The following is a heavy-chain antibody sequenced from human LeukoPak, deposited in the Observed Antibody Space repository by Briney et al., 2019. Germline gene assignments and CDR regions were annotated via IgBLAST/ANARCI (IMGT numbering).Heavy chain of an antibody. CDR1: GFMFRSYW. CDR3: ARDRAGLGSDH. D-gene: IGHD3-10*01. V-gene: IGHV3-7*01. J-gene: IGHJ4*02. CDR2: INQDGSEK. Sequence: EGSLRLSCAVSGFMFRSYWMSWVRQAPGKGLEWVAKINQDGSEKYYVDSVKGRFTMSRDNAKNSLYLEMNSLRAEDTAVYYCARDRAGLGSDHWGQGTLVTVSS.